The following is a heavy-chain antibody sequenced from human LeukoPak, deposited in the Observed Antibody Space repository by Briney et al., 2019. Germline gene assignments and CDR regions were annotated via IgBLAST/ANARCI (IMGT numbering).Heavy chain of an antibody. Sequence: ASVKVSCKTSGYTFIDYYMHWVQQAPGQGLEYMGWINPNNGGTDYAQKFQGRVTMTRDSSISTAYMELSRLRSDDTAVYYCARVLPGVGYSYGYWGQGTLVTVSS. CDR1: GYTFIDYY. V-gene: IGHV1-2*02. CDR2: INPNNGGT. J-gene: IGHJ4*02. CDR3: ARVLPGVGYSYGY. D-gene: IGHD5-18*01.